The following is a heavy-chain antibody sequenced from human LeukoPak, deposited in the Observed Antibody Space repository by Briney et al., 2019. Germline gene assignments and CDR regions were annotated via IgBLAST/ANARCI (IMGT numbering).Heavy chain of an antibody. CDR2: IYSGGIT. D-gene: IGHD2-15*01. J-gene: IGHJ4*02. CDR3: ARVFSAAATV. Sequence: GGSLRLSGAASGFTVSNNYMSWVRQAPGKGLEWVSIIYSGGITYYADSVKGRFTISRDNSKNTLYLQMNSLRAEDTAVYYCARVFSAAATVWGQGTLVTVSS. CDR1: GFTVSNNY. V-gene: IGHV3-53*01.